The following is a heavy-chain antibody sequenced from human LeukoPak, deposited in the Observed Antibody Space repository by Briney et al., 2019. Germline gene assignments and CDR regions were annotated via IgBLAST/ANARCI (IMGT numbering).Heavy chain of an antibody. CDR1: GGSMSSGSYY. CDR2: IYTSGST. CDR3: ARGNPLDY. J-gene: IGHJ4*02. V-gene: IGHV4-61*02. D-gene: IGHD1-14*01. Sequence: SQTLSLTCTVSGGSMSSGSYYWNWIRQPAGKGLEWIGRIYTSGSTNYNPSLKSRVTISLDASKKQFSLKLTSVTAADSAVYYCARGNPLDYWGQGSLVTVSS.